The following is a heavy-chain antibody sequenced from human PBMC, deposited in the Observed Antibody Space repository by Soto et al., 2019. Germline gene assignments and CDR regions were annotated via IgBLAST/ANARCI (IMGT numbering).Heavy chain of an antibody. CDR1: GFTFSSYG. V-gene: IGHV3-33*01. Sequence: QVQLVESGGGVVQPGRSLRLSCAASGFTFSSYGMHWVRQAPGKGLEWVAVIWYDGSNKYYADSVKGRFTISRDNSKNTLYLQMNSLRAEDTAVYYCARATVCGGDCYSFDYWGQGTLVTVSS. CDR3: ARATVCGGDCYSFDY. CDR2: IWYDGSNK. J-gene: IGHJ4*02. D-gene: IGHD2-21*02.